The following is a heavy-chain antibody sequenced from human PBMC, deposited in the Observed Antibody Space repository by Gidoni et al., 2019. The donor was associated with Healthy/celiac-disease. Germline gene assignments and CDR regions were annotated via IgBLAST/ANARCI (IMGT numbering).Heavy chain of an antibody. J-gene: IGHJ4*02. CDR1: GFTFSSYS. Sequence: EVQLVESGGGLVKPGGSLRLSRAASGFTFSSYSMNWVRQAPGKGLEWVSSISSSSSYIYYADSVKGRFTISRDNAKNSLYLQMNSLRAEDTAVYYCAREGSEQQLVPSQFDYWGQGTLVTVSS. CDR2: ISSSSSYI. D-gene: IGHD6-13*01. V-gene: IGHV3-21*01. CDR3: AREGSEQQLVPSQFDY.